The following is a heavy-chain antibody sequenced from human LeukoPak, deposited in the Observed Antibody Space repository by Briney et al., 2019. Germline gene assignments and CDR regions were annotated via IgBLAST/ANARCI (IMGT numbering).Heavy chain of an antibody. CDR2: IWYDGSNK. CDR1: GFTFSSYG. D-gene: IGHD2-21*02. J-gene: IGHJ4*02. CDR3: ARDYCGGDCYYFDY. V-gene: IGHV3-33*01. Sequence: GGSLRLSCAASGFTFSSYGMHWVRQAPGKGLEWVAVIWYDGSNKYYADSVKGRFTISGDNSKNTLYLQMNSLRAEDTAVYYCARDYCGGDCYYFDYWGQGILVTVSS.